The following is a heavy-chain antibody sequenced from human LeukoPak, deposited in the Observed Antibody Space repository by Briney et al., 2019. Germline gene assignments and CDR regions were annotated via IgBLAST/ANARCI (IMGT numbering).Heavy chain of an antibody. Sequence: PSETLSLTCTVSGGSISIYYWSWIRQPPGKGLEWIGYIYYSGSTNYNPSLKSRVTISVDTSKNQFSLKLSSVTAADTAVYYCARVVVVPAAMHYYYYGMDVWGQGTTVTVSS. CDR2: IYYSGST. V-gene: IGHV4-59*01. J-gene: IGHJ6*02. D-gene: IGHD2-2*01. CDR1: GGSISIYY. CDR3: ARVVVVPAAMHYYYYGMDV.